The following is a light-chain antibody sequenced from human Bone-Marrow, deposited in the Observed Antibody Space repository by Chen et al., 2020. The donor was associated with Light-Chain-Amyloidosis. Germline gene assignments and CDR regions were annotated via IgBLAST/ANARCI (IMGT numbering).Light chain of an antibody. Sequence: SYDTSQPLSGSVSPGKQARISDSGDDLPTKYAYWYQQKPGQAPVLVIHRDTERPSGISERFSGSSSGTTATLTISGVQAEDEADYHCQSADSSGTYEVIFGGGTKLTVL. CDR2: RDT. V-gene: IGLV3-25*03. CDR1: DLPTKY. J-gene: IGLJ2*01. CDR3: QSADSSGTYEVI.